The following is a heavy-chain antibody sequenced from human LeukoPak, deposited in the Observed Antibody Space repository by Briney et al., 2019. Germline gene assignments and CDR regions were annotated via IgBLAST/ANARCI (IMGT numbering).Heavy chain of an antibody. CDR1: GFTFSRLA. Sequence: GGSLRLSCAASGFTFSRLAMTWVRQAPGKGLEWVSTISASGPYYADAVRGRFTISRDNSKNTVYLQVDSLRLDDTAVYYCAKPLPGSAPQPFDPWGQGTMVTVSS. V-gene: IGHV3-23*01. CDR2: ISASGP. D-gene: IGHD1-1*01. J-gene: IGHJ5*02. CDR3: AKPLPGSAPQPFDP.